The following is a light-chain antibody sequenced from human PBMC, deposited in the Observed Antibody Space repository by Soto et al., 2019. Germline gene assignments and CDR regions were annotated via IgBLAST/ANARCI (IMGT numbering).Light chain of an antibody. CDR2: LGS. CDR1: QSLLHSNGYNY. J-gene: IGKJ5*01. CDR3: MQALQTLLIT. Sequence: DIVKTQSPLSLPVTPGEPASISCRSSQSLLHSNGYNYLDWYLQKPGQSPQLLIYLGSNRASGVPDRFSGSGSGTDFTLKISRVEAEDVGVYYCMQALQTLLITFGQGTRLEIK. V-gene: IGKV2-28*01.